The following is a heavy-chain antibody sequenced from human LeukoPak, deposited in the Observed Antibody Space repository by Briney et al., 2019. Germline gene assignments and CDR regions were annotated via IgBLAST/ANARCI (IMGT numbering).Heavy chain of an antibody. D-gene: IGHD3-10*01. CDR2: IKSKTDGGTT. V-gene: IGHV3-15*01. CDR1: GFTFSNAW. Sequence: GGSLRLSCAASGFTFSNAWMSWVRQAPGKGLEWVGRIKSKTDGGTTDYAAPVKGRFTISRDDSKNTLYLQMNSLKTEDTAVYYCTTEELPWFGELLYSDYWGQGTLVTVSS. CDR3: TTEELPWFGELLYSDY. J-gene: IGHJ4*02.